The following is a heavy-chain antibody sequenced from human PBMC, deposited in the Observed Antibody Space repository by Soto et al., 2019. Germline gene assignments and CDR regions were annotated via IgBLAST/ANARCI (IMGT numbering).Heavy chain of an antibody. CDR2: NSGSRGRT. J-gene: IGHJ5*02. CDR3: AKAVTHLLSRQWFDP. D-gene: IGHD2-2*01. CDR1: GFTFSSYA. Sequence: EVQLLESGGGLVQPGGSLRLSCAASGFTFSSYAMSWVRQAPGKGLELVSANSGSRGRTYYADSVKGRVTISRDNSKNTLYRQMKSLRAEDTAVYYCAKAVTHLLSRQWFDPWGQGTLVTVSS. V-gene: IGHV3-23*01.